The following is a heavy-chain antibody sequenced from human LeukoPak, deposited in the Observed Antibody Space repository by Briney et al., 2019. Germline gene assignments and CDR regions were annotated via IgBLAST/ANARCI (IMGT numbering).Heavy chain of an antibody. CDR3: ARGEEYYDFWSGYSRYYLDY. Sequence: GGSLRLSCAASGFTFSSYWMSWVRQAPGKGLEWVANIKQDGSEKYYVDSVKGRFTISRDNAKNSLYLQMNSLRAEDTAVYYCARGEEYYDFWSGYSRYYLDYWGQGTLVTVSS. D-gene: IGHD3-3*01. CDR2: IKQDGSEK. CDR1: GFTFSSYW. V-gene: IGHV3-7*01. J-gene: IGHJ4*02.